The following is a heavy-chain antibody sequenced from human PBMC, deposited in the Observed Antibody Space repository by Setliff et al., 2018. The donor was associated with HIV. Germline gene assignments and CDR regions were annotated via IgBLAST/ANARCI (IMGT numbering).Heavy chain of an antibody. D-gene: IGHD3-22*01. J-gene: IGHJ4*02. Sequence: GGSLRLSCAASGFTFSNAWMTWVRQAPGKGLECVAVISGSGGDTYYADSVKGRFVISREKSKSTLYLQMNSLRAEDTAVYYCAKDGHYDSSGYSDYWGQGTLVTVS. V-gene: IGHV3-23*01. CDR2: ISGSGGDT. CDR3: AKDGHYDSSGYSDY. CDR1: GFTFSNAW.